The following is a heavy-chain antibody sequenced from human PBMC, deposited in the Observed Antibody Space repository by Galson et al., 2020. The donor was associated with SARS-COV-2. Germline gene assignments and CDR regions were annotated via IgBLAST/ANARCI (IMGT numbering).Heavy chain of an antibody. CDR2: TYYRSKWYN. CDR1: GDSVSSNSAA. V-gene: IGHV6-1*01. D-gene: IGHD2-2*01. CDR3: ARDESSSTSFLDAFDI. Sequence: SETLSLTCAISGDSVSSNSAAWNWIRQSPSRGLEWLGRTYYRSKWYNDYAVSVKSRITINPDTSKNQFSLQLNSVTPEDTAVYYCARDESSSTSFLDAFDIWGQGTMVTVSS. J-gene: IGHJ3*02.